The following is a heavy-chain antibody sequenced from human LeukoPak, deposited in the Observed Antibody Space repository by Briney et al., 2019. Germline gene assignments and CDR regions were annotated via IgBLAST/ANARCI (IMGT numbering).Heavy chain of an antibody. CDR3: ARGDYGDYLILFDY. V-gene: IGHV4-39*07. D-gene: IGHD4-17*01. CDR2: IYYSGST. Sequence: SETLSLTCTVSGGSISSSSYYWGWIRQPPGKGLEWIGSIYYSGSTDYNPSLKSRVTISVDTSKNQFSLKLSSVTAADTAVYYCARGDYGDYLILFDYWGQGTLVTVSS. CDR1: GGSISSSSYY. J-gene: IGHJ4*02.